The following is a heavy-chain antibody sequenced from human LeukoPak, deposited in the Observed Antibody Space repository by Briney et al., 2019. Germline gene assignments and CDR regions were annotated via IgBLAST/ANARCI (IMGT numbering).Heavy chain of an antibody. V-gene: IGHV3-23*01. J-gene: IGHJ4*02. CDR2: ISTSGGST. CDR1: GFTFSSYA. Sequence: GGSLRPSCAASGFTFSSYAMSWVRQAPGKGLEWVSGISTSGGSTYYADSVKGRFTISRDNSKNTLYVQMNSLRAEDTAVYYCAKGRDSGTYNFDYWGQGTLVTVSS. D-gene: IGHD3-10*01. CDR3: AKGRDSGTYNFDY.